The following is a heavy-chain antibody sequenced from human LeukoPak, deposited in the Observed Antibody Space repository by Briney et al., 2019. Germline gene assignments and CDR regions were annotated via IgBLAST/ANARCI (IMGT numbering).Heavy chain of an antibody. J-gene: IGHJ1*01. Sequence: SETLSLTRTVSGGSISSYYWSWIRQPPGKGLEWIGYIYYSGSTNYNPSLKSRVTISVDTSKNQFSLKLSSVTAADTAVYYCARGVSYYDSSGYKHWGQGTLVTVSS. CDR2: IYYSGST. CDR3: ARGVSYYDSSGYKH. CDR1: GGSISSYY. D-gene: IGHD3-22*01. V-gene: IGHV4-59*01.